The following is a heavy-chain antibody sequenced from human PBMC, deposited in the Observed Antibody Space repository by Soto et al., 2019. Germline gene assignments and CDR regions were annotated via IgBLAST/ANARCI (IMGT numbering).Heavy chain of an antibody. J-gene: IGHJ3*02. CDR2: TYYRSKWYN. V-gene: IGHV6-1*01. CDR3: ARGPHHDAFDI. Sequence: SPTLSLTCAISGDSVSSNSAAWNWIRPSPSRGLEWLGRTYYRSKWYNDYAVSVKSRITINPDTSKNQFSLQLNSVTPEDTAVYYCARGPHHDAFDIWGQGTMVTVSS. CDR1: GDSVSSNSAA.